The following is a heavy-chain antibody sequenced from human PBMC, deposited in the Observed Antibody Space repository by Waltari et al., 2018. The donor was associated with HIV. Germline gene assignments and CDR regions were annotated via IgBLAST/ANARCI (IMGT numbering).Heavy chain of an antibody. Sequence: QLQLLESGPGLVKPSETLSLTCNVSGGSINSSPYYWAWIRQPPGKGLEWIGSVFYSGTTYYSPSLKSRVTISVDTSKNQFSLKLRSVTATDTAVYFCARHTLDPYDYHDFGTFDICGQGTMVTVS. V-gene: IGHV4-39*01. CDR2: VFYSGTT. J-gene: IGHJ3*02. CDR1: GGSINSSPYY. CDR3: ARHTLDPYDYHDFGTFDI. D-gene: IGHD4-17*01.